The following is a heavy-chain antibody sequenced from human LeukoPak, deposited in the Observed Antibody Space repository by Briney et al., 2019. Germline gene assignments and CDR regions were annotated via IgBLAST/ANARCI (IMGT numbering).Heavy chain of an antibody. Sequence: ASVKVSCKASGYTFTGYYMHWVRQAPGQGLEWMGWISAYNGNTNYAQKLQGRVTMTTDTSTSTAYMELRSLRSDDTAVYYCARIRGYSYGYVMAYWGQGTLVTVSS. D-gene: IGHD5-18*01. V-gene: IGHV1-18*04. CDR3: ARIRGYSYGYVMAY. CDR2: ISAYNGNT. J-gene: IGHJ4*02. CDR1: GYTFTGYY.